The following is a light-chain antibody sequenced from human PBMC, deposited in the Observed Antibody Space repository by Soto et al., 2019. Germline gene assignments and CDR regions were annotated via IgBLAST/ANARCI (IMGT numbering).Light chain of an antibody. J-gene: IGLJ1*01. CDR2: AVT. CDR1: SSDLGAYNS. Sequence: QSVLTQPASVSGSPGQSITISCTGTSSDLGAYNSVSWYRQHPGKAPKVMIYAVTNRPSGVSSRFSGSKSGNTASLTISGLQADDEADYYCCSYTTSNTLVFGTGTKLTVL. CDR3: CSYTTSNTLV. V-gene: IGLV2-14*01.